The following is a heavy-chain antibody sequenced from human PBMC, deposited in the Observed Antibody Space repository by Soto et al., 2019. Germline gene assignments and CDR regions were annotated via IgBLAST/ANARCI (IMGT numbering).Heavy chain of an antibody. Sequence: ASVKVSCKASGYTFTSYYMHWVRQAPGQGLEWMGIINPSGGSTSYAQKFQGRVTVTRDTSTSTVYMELSSLRSEDTAVYYCATGGADDDGYYYYYGMDVWGQGTTVTVSS. D-gene: IGHD3-16*01. J-gene: IGHJ6*02. CDR3: ATGGADDDGYYYYYGMDV. CDR1: GYTFTSYY. V-gene: IGHV1-46*01. CDR2: INPSGGST.